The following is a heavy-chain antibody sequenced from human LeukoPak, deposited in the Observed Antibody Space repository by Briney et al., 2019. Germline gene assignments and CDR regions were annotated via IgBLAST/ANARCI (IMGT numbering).Heavy chain of an antibody. CDR1: GFTFSDLY. V-gene: IGHV3-72*01. Sequence: PGGSLRLSCAASGFTFSDLYMDWVRQAPGKGLEWVGRAKNKADSYTIEYAASVRGRFTISRDDSKNSLYLQMNSLKTEDTAVYYCVKDSSFWTFDYWGQGTLVTVSS. D-gene: IGHD6-6*01. CDR3: VKDSSFWTFDY. CDR2: AKNKADSYTI. J-gene: IGHJ4*02.